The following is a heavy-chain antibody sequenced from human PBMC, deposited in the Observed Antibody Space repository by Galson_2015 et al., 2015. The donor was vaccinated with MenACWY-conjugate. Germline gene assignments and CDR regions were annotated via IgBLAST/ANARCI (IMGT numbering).Heavy chain of an antibody. CDR3: ARDTRGHFDY. J-gene: IGHJ4*02. CDR2: IKEDGSEK. Sequence: SLRLSCAASRFSFSRYWMSWVRQAPGKGLEWVAKIKEDGSEKYYVDSVKGRFSISRDNAKNSVYLQMDSLRVEDTAVYYCARDTRGHFDYWGQGTLVTFSS. V-gene: IGHV3-7*03. CDR1: RFSFSRYW.